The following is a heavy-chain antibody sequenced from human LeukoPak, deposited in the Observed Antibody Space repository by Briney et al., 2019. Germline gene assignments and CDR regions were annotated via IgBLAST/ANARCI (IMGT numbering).Heavy chain of an antibody. V-gene: IGHV1-46*01. CDR1: GYTFTRYF. D-gene: IGHD5-18*01. CDR2: VNPSGGST. J-gene: IGHJ4*02. Sequence: ASVKVSCKASGYTFTRYFIHWVRQPPGQGLEWMGIVNPSGGSTSYAQKFQGRVTMTRNTSISTAYMELSSLRSEDTAVYYCARVGVIQLWFLRYWGQGTLVTVSS. CDR3: ARVGVIQLWFLRY.